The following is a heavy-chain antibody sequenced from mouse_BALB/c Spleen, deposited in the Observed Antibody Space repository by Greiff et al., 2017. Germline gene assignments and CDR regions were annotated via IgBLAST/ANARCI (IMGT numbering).Heavy chain of an antibody. CDR2: IYPGNVNT. CDR3: AREGLGGWLEYFDY. Sequence: VQLQQSGPELVKPGASVRISCKASGYTFTSYYIHWVKQRPGQGLEWIGWIYPGNVNTKYNEKFKGKATLTADKSSSTAYMQLSSLTSEDSAVYFCAREGLGGWLEYFDYWGQGTTLTVSS. V-gene: IGHV1S56*01. D-gene: IGHD2-3*01. CDR1: GYTFTSYY. J-gene: IGHJ2*01.